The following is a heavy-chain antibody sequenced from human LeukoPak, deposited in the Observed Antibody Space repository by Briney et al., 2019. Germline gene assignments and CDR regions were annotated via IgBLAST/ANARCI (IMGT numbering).Heavy chain of an antibody. Sequence: SETLSLTCAVSGGSISSSNWWSWVRQPPGKGLEWIGEIYHSGSTNYNPSLKSRVTISVDKSKNQFSLKLSSVTAADTAVYYCARGTPPVLLWFGELKDPAGGWFDPWGQGTLVTVSS. D-gene: IGHD3-10*01. J-gene: IGHJ5*02. CDR1: GGSISSSNW. CDR3: ARGTPPVLLWFGELKDPAGGWFDP. CDR2: IYHSGST. V-gene: IGHV4-4*02.